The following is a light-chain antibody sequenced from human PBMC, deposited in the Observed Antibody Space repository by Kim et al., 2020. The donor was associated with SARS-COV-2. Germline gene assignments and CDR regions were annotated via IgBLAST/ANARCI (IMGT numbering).Light chain of an antibody. V-gene: IGKV1-27*01. Sequence: ASVGDRVTITGRASQDISNLLAWYQQRPGKVPKLLIYAASTLTSGVPSRFGGSGSGTDFTLTISSLQPEDVATYYCQKYDSVPWTFGPGTKVDIK. J-gene: IGKJ1*01. CDR2: AAS. CDR3: QKYDSVPWT. CDR1: QDISNL.